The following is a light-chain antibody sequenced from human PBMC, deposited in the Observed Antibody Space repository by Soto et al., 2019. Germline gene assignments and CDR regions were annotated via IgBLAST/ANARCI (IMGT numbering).Light chain of an antibody. CDR1: SGDVGHYNY. V-gene: IGLV2-14*01. CDR2: EVT. CDR3: TSYTTGRIGV. Sequence: QSALTQPVSVSGSPGQSITISCTGSSGDVGHYNYVSWYQQHPGKAPKLIIYEVTNRPSGVSNRFSGSKSGNTASLIISGLQAEDEADYYCTSYTTGRIGVFGGGTKLTVL. J-gene: IGLJ3*02.